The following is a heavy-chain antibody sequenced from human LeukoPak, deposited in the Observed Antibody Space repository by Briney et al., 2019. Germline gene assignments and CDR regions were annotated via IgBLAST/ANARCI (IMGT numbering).Heavy chain of an antibody. J-gene: IGHJ4*02. CDR1: GYTFTSYG. CDR2: ISAYNGNT. V-gene: IGHV1-18*04. CDR3: ARDPVQYSYGLYYFDY. Sequence: GASVMVSCKASGYTFTSYGISWVRQAPGQGLEWMGWISAYNGNTNYAQKLQGRVTMTTDTPTSTAYMELRSLRSDDTAVYYCARDPVQYSYGLYYFDYWGQGTLVTVSS. D-gene: IGHD5-18*01.